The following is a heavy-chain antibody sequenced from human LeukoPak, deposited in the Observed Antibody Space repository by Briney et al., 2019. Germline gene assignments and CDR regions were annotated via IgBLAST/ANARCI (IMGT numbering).Heavy chain of an antibody. J-gene: IGHJ4*02. Sequence: GGSLRLSCAASGFTFDDYGMSWVRQAPGKGLEWVSGINWNGGSTGYADSVKGRFTISRDNAKNSLYLQMNSLRAEDTAVYYCAKVPNIVEGGYFDYWGQGTLVTVSS. V-gene: IGHV3-20*04. CDR3: AKVPNIVEGGYFDY. D-gene: IGHD5-12*01. CDR1: GFTFDDYG. CDR2: INWNGGST.